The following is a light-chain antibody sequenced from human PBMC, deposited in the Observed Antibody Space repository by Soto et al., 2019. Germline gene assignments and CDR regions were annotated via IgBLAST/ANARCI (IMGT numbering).Light chain of an antibody. J-gene: IGLJ3*02. CDR3: QAYDNSLGVFVL. CDR1: SSNVGGNP. Sequence: QSVLTQPPSASGTPGQRVTISCSGSSSNVGGNPVNWYQHVPTTAPKLLIYTNTQRPSGVPDRFSGSKSGTSASLAITGLQADDEADYYCQAYDNSLGVFVLYGGGTKLTVL. V-gene: IGLV1-44*01. CDR2: TNT.